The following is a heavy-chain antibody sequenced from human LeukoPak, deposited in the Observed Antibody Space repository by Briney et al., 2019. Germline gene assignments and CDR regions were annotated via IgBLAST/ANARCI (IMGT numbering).Heavy chain of an antibody. CDR1: GFTFSSYS. J-gene: IGHJ4*02. Sequence: GGSPRLSCAASGFTFSSYSTNWVRQAPGKGLEWVSYISSSSSTIYYADSVKGRFTISRDNAKNSLYLQMNSLRAEDTAVYYCARAEQLWLRGYYFDYWGQGTLVTVSS. CDR2: ISSSSSTI. D-gene: IGHD5-18*01. CDR3: ARAEQLWLRGYYFDY. V-gene: IGHV3-48*04.